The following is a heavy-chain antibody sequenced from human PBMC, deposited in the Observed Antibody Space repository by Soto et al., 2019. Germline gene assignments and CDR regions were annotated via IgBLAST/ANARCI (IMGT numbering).Heavy chain of an antibody. CDR2: IYFSGST. Sequence: SETLSLTCTVSGGSISSSSYYWGWIRQPPGKGLEWIGSIYFSGSTYYNLSLKSRVTIFVDTSKNQFSLKLSSVTAADTAVYYCARDYYKYYDSSGYYRSPAYWGQGTLVTVSS. V-gene: IGHV4-39*02. CDR3: ARDYYKYYDSSGYYRSPAY. CDR1: GGSISSSSYY. D-gene: IGHD3-22*01. J-gene: IGHJ4*02.